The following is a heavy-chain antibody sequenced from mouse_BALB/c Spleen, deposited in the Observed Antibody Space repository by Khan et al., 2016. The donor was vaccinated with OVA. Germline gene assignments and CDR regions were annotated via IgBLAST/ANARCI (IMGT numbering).Heavy chain of an antibody. CDR3: ARREKYGYDPSWFAY. CDR1: GYTFPSYW. Sequence: QVQLQQSGAELVRPGASVKLSCKASGYTFPSYWMNWVRQRPGQGLDWIGKINPSDSETHYNQMFKDKATLTVDKSSGTAYMQLSSLTSEDSAVYYCARREKYGYDPSWFAYWGQGTLVTVSA. J-gene: IGHJ3*01. D-gene: IGHD2-2*01. CDR2: INPSDSET. V-gene: IGHV1-61*01.